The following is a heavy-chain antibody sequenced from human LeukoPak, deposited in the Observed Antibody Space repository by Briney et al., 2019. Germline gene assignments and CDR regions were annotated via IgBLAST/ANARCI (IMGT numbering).Heavy chain of an antibody. D-gene: IGHD3-3*01. Sequence: ASVKVSCKASGGTFSSYAISWVRQAPGQGLEWMGWISAYNGNTSYAQKPQGRVTMTTDTSTSTAYMELRSLRSDDAAVYYCARDVPPYYDFWSGYYWFDPWGQGTLVTVSS. CDR2: ISAYNGNT. CDR1: GGTFSSYA. V-gene: IGHV1-18*01. CDR3: ARDVPPYYDFWSGYYWFDP. J-gene: IGHJ5*02.